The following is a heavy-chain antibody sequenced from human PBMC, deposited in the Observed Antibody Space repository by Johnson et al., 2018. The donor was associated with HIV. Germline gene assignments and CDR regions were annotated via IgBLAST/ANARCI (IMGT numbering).Heavy chain of an antibody. CDR2: IKSKTDGGTT. D-gene: IGHD3-3*01. J-gene: IGHJ3*02. CDR1: RFTFSNAW. CDR3: TPDIGSGYLWGSYAFDI. V-gene: IGHV3-15*01. Sequence: VQLVESGGGLVKPGGSLRLSCAASRFTFSNAWMSWVRQAPGKGLEWVGRIKSKTDGGTTDYAAPVKGRFTISRDDSKNTLYLQMNSLKSEDTAVYYCTPDIGSGYLWGSYAFDILGQGTMVTVSS.